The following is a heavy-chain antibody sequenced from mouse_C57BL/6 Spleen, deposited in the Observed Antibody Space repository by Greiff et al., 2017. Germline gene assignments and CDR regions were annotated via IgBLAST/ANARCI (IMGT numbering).Heavy chain of an antibody. J-gene: IGHJ4*01. CDR3: AREGRTVLPYAMDY. CDR2: INPSNGGT. D-gene: IGHD1-1*01. CDR1: GYTFTSYW. V-gene: IGHV1-53*01. Sequence: VQLQQSGTELVKPGASVKLSCKASGYTFTSYWMHWVKQRPGQGLAWIGNINPSNGGTNYNEKFKSKATLTADKSSSTAYMQLSGLTSEDSAVYYCAREGRTVLPYAMDYWGQGTSVTVST.